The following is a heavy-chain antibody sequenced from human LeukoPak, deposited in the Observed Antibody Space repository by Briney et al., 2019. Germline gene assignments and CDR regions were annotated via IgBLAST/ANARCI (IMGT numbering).Heavy chain of an antibody. J-gene: IGHJ4*02. CDR2: ISYDGSNK. V-gene: IGHV3-30*04. D-gene: IGHD5-24*01. CDR1: GFTFSSYA. CDR3: ARDHRRWLQLRGAFDY. Sequence: GRSLRLSCAASGFTFSSYAMHWVRQAPGKGLEWVAVISYDGSNKYYADSVKGRFTISRDNSKNTLYPQMNSLRAEDTAVYYCARDHRRWLQLRGAFDYWGQGTLVTVSS.